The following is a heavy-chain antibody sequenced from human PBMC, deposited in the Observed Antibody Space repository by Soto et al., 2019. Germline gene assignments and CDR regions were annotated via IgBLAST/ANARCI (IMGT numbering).Heavy chain of an antibody. CDR3: AVAAVREIMAQESSGMAV. Sequence: QVQLVQSGAEVKTPGSSVKVSCKASGGTLSDYAISWVRQAPGQGLEWMGGIMPTVDSANYAQNFQGRLTISPDESTSTANLELSSLRSDDTAVYYCAVAAVREIMAQESSGMAVWGQGTTVIVSS. V-gene: IGHV1-69*01. D-gene: IGHD3-10*01. CDR1: GGTLSDYA. J-gene: IGHJ6*02. CDR2: IMPTVDSA.